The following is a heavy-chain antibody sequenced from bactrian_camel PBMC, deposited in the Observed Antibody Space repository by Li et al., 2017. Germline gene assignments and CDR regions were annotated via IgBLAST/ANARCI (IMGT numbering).Heavy chain of an antibody. J-gene: IGHJ4*01. D-gene: IGHD2*01. CDR3: AADPLCSCAADPWCLIPTMHTARYNY. V-gene: IGHV3S53*01. CDR1: GYTYSTYC. CDR2: IERDGST. Sequence: HVQLVESGGGSVQAGGSLRLSCAASGYTYSTYCMGWFPQAPGKEREGVGAIERDGSTSYADSVKGRFTISKDNAKNTLYLHMNSLKPEDTAMYYCAADPLCSCAADPWCLIPTMHTARYNYWGQGTQVT.